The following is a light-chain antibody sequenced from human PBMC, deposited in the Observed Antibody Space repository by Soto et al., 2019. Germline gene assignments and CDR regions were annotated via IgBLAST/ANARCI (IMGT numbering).Light chain of an antibody. V-gene: IGKV3-11*01. CDR1: QSVSSY. Sequence: EIVLTQSPATLSLSPGERATLSCRASQSVSSYLAWYQQKPGQAPRLLIYDASNRATGIPARFSGSGSGTDCTLTISSLEPEDFAVYYCQQRSNCTFGGGTKVEIK. CDR3: QQRSNCT. CDR2: DAS. J-gene: IGKJ4*01.